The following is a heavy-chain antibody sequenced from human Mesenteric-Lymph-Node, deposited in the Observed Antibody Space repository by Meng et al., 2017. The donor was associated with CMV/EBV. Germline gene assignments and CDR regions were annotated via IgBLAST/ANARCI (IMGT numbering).Heavy chain of an antibody. D-gene: IGHD4/OR15-4a*01. CDR1: GFALDTSGVG. Sequence: TCTFSGFALDTSGVGVGWIRQPPGKALEWLALIFWDDDKRYSPSLKTRLTITKDTSKNQVVLTMTNMDPVDTATYYCACARYGDIGYWGQGTLVTVSS. CDR3: ACARYGDIGY. CDR2: IFWDDDK. V-gene: IGHV2-5*02. J-gene: IGHJ4*02.